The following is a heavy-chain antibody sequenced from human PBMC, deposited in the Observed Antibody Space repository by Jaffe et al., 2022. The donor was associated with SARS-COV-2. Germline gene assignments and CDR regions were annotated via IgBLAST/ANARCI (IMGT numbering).Heavy chain of an antibody. D-gene: IGHD6-6*01. Sequence: EVQLVQSGAEVKKPGESLKISCKGSGDRFATYWIAWVRQMPGKGLEWMGIIYPGDSDTRYSPSFQGQVTISADKSISTAYLQWSSLKASDTAMYYCARPSSNSRGDYYYGMDVWGQGTTVTVSS. CDR3: ARPSSNSRGDYYYGMDV. V-gene: IGHV5-51*01. CDR1: GDRFATYW. CDR2: IYPGDSDT. J-gene: IGHJ6*02.